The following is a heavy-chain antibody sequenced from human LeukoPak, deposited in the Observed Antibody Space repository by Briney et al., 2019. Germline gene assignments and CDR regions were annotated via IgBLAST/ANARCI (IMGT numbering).Heavy chain of an antibody. Sequence: PSQTLSLTCTVSGGSISSGDYYWSWIRQPPGKGLEWIGYIYYSGSTYYNPSLKSRLTISVDTSKNQFSLKLSSVTAADTAVYYCAGEVRGVSFFDYWGQGTLVTVSS. V-gene: IGHV4-30-4*01. CDR1: GGSISSGDYY. D-gene: IGHD3-10*01. CDR2: IYYSGST. CDR3: AGEVRGVSFFDY. J-gene: IGHJ4*02.